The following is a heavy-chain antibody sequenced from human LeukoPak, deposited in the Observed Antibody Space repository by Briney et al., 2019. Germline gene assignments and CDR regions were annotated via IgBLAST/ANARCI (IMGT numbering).Heavy chain of an antibody. Sequence: SETLSLTCAVSGYSISSGYYWGWIRQPPGKGLEWIGSIYHSGSTYYNPSLKSRVTISVDTSKNQFSLKLSSVTAADTAVYYCAGPLQLRFLEYWGQGTLVTVSS. J-gene: IGHJ4*02. V-gene: IGHV4-38-2*01. CDR1: GYSISSGYY. D-gene: IGHD3-3*01. CDR2: IYHSGST. CDR3: AGPLQLRFLEY.